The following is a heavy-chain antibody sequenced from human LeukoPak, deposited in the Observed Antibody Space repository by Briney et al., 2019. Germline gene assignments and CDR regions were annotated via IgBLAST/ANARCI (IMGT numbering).Heavy chain of an antibody. D-gene: IGHD7-27*01. J-gene: IGHJ4*02. CDR1: GYTFTSYD. Sequence: ASVKVSCTASGYTFTSYDLTWGRKPIGQRPEWMGWMSPNSGDTGYAQKFQDRVTMTRNTSISTAYMELSSLRSDDTAVYYCARGPPNWGYDYWGPGTLVTVSS. V-gene: IGHV1-8*01. CDR2: MSPNSGDT. CDR3: ARGPPNWGYDY.